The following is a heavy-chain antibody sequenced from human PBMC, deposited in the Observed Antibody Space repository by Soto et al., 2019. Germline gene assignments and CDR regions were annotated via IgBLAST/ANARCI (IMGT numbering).Heavy chain of an antibody. CDR1: GFTFSSYE. J-gene: IGHJ5*02. Sequence: GGSLRLSCAASGFTFSSYEMNWVRQAPGKGLEWVSYISSSGSTIYYADSVKGRFTISRDNAKNSLYLQMNSLRAEDTAVYYCARSRVTRGFDPWGQGXLVTVYS. CDR2: ISSSGSTI. V-gene: IGHV3-48*03. D-gene: IGHD4-4*01. CDR3: ARSRVTRGFDP.